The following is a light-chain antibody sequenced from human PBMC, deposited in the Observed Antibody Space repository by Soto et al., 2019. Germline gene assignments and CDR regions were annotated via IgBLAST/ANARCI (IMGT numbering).Light chain of an antibody. V-gene: IGKV3-15*01. CDR2: RAS. J-gene: IGKJ1*01. CDR1: QSVSNN. Sequence: EIVLTQSPGTLSVSPGERATLSCRASQSVSNNYLAWYQQKPGQAPRLLIYRASSRATGISGSFSGSGSGTEFTLTISSLQPDDFATYYCHQYNYYRPTFGQGTKVDIK. CDR3: HQYNYYRPT.